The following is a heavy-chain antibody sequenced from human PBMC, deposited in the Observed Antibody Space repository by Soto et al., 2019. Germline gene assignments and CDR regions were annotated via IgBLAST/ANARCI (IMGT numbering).Heavy chain of an antibody. CDR2: IYYSGIT. V-gene: IGHV4-31*03. Sequence: PSETLSLTCTVSGGSIGSGGYYWSWIRQHPGKGLEWIGYIYYSGITYYNPSLKSRVTISVDTSKNQFSLKLSSVTAADTAVYYCARSPGYYFDCWGQGTLVTVSS. CDR1: GGSIGSGGYY. CDR3: ARSPGYYFDC. J-gene: IGHJ4*02.